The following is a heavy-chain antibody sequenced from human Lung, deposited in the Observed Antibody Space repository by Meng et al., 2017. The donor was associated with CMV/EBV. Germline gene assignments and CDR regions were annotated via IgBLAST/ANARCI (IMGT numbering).Heavy chain of an antibody. V-gene: IGHV4-39*01. Sequence: SETLSLXCTVSGGSISSSSYYWGWIRQPPGKGLEWIGSIYYSGSTYCNPSLKSRVTISVDTSKNQFSLKLSSVTAADTAVYYCARQGSVYYYDSSGQSPDYWGQGTLVTVSS. J-gene: IGHJ4*02. CDR2: IYYSGST. CDR1: GGSISSSSYY. D-gene: IGHD3-22*01. CDR3: ARQGSVYYYDSSGQSPDY.